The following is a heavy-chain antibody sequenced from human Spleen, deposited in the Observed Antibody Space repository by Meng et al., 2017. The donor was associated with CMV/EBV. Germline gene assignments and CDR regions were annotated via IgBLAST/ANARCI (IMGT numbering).Heavy chain of an antibody. Sequence: SETLSLTCTVSGGSIISTTYYWGWIRQSPGKGLEWIGTVYYTGTTYYNPSLKSRVSISVDTSKNQFSLKLKYVTAADTAVYYCARLSVPSGYSSGWWRVWGQGTPVTVSS. CDR3: ARLSVPSGYSSGWWRV. CDR2: VYYTGTT. D-gene: IGHD6-19*01. CDR1: GGSIISTTYY. J-gene: IGHJ4*02. V-gene: IGHV4-39*07.